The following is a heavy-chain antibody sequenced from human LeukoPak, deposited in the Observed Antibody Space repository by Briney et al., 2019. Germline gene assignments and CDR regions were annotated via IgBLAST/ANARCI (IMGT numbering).Heavy chain of an antibody. D-gene: IGHD4-23*01. V-gene: IGHV3-48*04. CDR2: ISSSGSTI. Sequence: PGGSLRLSCAASGFTFSSYSMNWVRQAPGKGLEWVSYISSSGSTIYYADSVKGRFTISRDNAKNSLYLQMNSLRAEDTAVYYCARGTMVVTHDYWGQGTLVTVSS. CDR1: GFTFSSYS. J-gene: IGHJ4*02. CDR3: ARGTMVVTHDY.